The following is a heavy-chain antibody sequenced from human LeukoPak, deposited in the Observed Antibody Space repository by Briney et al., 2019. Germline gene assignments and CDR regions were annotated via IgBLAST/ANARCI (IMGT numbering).Heavy chain of an antibody. J-gene: IGHJ5*02. CDR1: GFTVSSNY. V-gene: IGHV3-53*01. CDR3: ARDNSVRDEAWWFNP. Sequence: GGSLRLSCAASGFTVSSNYMSWIRQAPGKGLEWVSVIYSGVNTYYSDSVKGRFTISRDNSKNTLYLQMNSLRAEDTAVYYCARDNSVRDEAWWFNPWGQGTLVTVSS. D-gene: IGHD5-24*01. CDR2: IYSGVNT.